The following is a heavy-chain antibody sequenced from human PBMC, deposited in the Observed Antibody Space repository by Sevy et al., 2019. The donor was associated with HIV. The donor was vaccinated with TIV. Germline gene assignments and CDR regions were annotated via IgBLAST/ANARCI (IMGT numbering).Heavy chain of an antibody. CDR2: INPIFGTP. J-gene: IGHJ4*02. D-gene: IGHD3-3*01. CDR3: ARPTTYYDFWRGYPPFDY. V-gene: IGHV1-69*13. Sequence: ASVKVSCKASGGSFSTYAITWVRQAPGQGLEWMGWINPIFGTPNYAQKFQGRVTITADESTSTAYMELTSLRSEDTAMYYCARPTTYYDFWRGYPPFDYWGQGALVTVSS. CDR1: GGSFSTYA.